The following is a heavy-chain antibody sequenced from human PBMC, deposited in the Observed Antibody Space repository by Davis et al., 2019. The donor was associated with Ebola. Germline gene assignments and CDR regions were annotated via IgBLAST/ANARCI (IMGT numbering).Heavy chain of an antibody. CDR2: IYYSGST. CDR1: GGSISSSSYY. D-gene: IGHD2-2*02. J-gene: IGHJ4*02. Sequence: PSETLSLTCTVSGGSISSSSYYWGWIRQPPGKGLEWIGSIYYSGSTNYNPSLKSRVTMSVDTSKNQFSLKLSSVTAADTAVYYCARAIPYPYCSSTSCYTILDYWGQGTLVTVSS. V-gene: IGHV4-39*07. CDR3: ARAIPYPYCSSTSCYTILDY.